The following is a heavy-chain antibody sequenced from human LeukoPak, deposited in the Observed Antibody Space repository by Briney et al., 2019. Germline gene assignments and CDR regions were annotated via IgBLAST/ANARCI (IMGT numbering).Heavy chain of an antibody. D-gene: IGHD5-24*01. CDR2: IYSGGST. Sequence: GGSLRLSCAASGFTVVSNYMSWVRQAPGKGLEWVSTIYSGGSTYYADPVKGRFTISRDDSKNTVFLQMNSLRAEDTAVYYCARALMESTGYKHWGQGTLVTVSS. CDR3: ARALMESTGYKH. J-gene: IGHJ1*01. CDR1: GFTVVSNY. V-gene: IGHV3-53*01.